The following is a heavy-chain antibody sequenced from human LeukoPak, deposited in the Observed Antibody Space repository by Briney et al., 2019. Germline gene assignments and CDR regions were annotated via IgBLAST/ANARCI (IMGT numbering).Heavy chain of an antibody. V-gene: IGHV3-48*04. D-gene: IGHD2-2*01. CDR2: ISSSGGTI. CDR3: ARDGDCSSTSCYLAY. CDR1: GFTFSSYN. Sequence: GGSLRLSCAASGFTFSSYNMNWVRQAPGKGLEWVSYISSSGGTIYYADSVKGRFTISRDNAKNTLYLQMNSLRAEDTAVYYCARDGDCSSTSCYLAYWGQGTLVTVSS. J-gene: IGHJ4*02.